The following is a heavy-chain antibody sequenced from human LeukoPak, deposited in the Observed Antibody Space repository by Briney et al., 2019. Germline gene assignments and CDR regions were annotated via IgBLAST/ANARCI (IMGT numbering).Heavy chain of an antibody. V-gene: IGHV3-64D*06. CDR2: IVSDGDGT. Sequence: GSLRLSCSASGFPFRTLGMHWVRPAPGKGLEHVSTIVSDGDGTYYADSVKDRFIISRDNSKNAVYLQMSSLRPEDTAVYYCVSPVFINFWGQGTLVTVSS. J-gene: IGHJ4*01. CDR3: VSPVFINF. CDR1: GFPFRTLG. D-gene: IGHD1-14*01.